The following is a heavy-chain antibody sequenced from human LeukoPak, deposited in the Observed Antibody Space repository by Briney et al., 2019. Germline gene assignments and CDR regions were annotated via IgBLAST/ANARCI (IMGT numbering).Heavy chain of an antibody. V-gene: IGHV3-53*04. Sequence: GGSLRLSCAASGFTVSSNYMSWVRQAPGKGLEWVSVIYSGGSTYYADSVKGRFTISRHNSKNTLYLQMNSLRAEDTAVYYCARAFSGVGATEGYYYYYGMDVWGQGTTVTVSS. CDR2: IYSGGST. D-gene: IGHD1-26*01. CDR3: ARAFSGVGATEGYYYYYGMDV. J-gene: IGHJ6*02. CDR1: GFTVSSNY.